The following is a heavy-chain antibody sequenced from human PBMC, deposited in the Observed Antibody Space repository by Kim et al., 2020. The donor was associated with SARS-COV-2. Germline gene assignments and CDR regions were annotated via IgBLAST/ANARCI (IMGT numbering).Heavy chain of an antibody. J-gene: IGHJ3*02. D-gene: IGHD4-17*01. V-gene: IGHV4-4*07. CDR2: IYTSGST. Sequence: SETLSLTCTVSGGSISSYYWSWIRQPAGKGLEWIGRIYTSGSTNYNPSLKSRVTMSVDTSKNQFSLKLSSVTAADTAVYYCARDHGLTTVVTPRLVGAFDIWGQGTMVTVSS. CDR3: ARDHGLTTVVTPRLVGAFDI. CDR1: GGSISSYY.